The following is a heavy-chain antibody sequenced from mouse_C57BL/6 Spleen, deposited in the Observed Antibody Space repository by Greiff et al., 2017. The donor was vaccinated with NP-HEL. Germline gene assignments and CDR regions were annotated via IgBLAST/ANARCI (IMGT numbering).Heavy chain of an antibody. CDR1: GYAFSSYW. Sequence: VQLQQSGAELVKPGASVKISCKASGYAFSSYWMNWVKQRPGQGLEWIGQIYPGDGDTNYNGKFKGKATLTADKSSSTAYMHLSSLTSEDSAVYFCARSYYYGGGDWYFDVWGTGTTVTVSS. CDR2: IYPGDGDT. CDR3: ARSYYYGGGDWYFDV. J-gene: IGHJ1*03. D-gene: IGHD1-1*02. V-gene: IGHV1-80*01.